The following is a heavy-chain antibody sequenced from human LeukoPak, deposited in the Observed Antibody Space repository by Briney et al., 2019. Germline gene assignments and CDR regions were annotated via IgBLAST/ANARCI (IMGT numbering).Heavy chain of an antibody. CDR2: IYYSGST. Sequence: SETLSLTCTVSGGSISSYYWSWIRQPPGKGLEWIGYIYYSGSTNYNPSLKSRVTMSVDTSKNQFSLKLSSVTAADTAVYYCARGPRRNTGTTYYFGMDVWGQGTTVTVS. D-gene: IGHD1-7*01. CDR1: GGSISSYY. V-gene: IGHV4-59*01. CDR3: ARGPRRNTGTTYYFGMDV. J-gene: IGHJ6*02.